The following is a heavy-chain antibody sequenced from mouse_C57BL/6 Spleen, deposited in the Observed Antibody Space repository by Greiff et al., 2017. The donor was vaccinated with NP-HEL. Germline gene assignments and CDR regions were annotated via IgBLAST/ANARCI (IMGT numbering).Heavy chain of an antibody. CDR2: IYPGDGDT. D-gene: IGHD1-1*01. CDR3: ARWGTTVDWYFDV. Sequence: VQLQQSGAELVKPGASVKISCKASGYAFSSYWMNWVKQRPGKGLEWIGQIYPGDGDTNYNGKFKGKATLTADKSSSTAYMQLSSLTSEDSAVYFCARWGTTVDWYFDVWGTGTTVTVSS. J-gene: IGHJ1*03. CDR1: GYAFSSYW. V-gene: IGHV1-80*01.